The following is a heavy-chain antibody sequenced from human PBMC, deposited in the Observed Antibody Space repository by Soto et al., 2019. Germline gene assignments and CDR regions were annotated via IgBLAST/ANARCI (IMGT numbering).Heavy chain of an antibody. CDR2: IYYSGST. V-gene: IGHV4-61*01. D-gene: IGHD3-22*01. CDR3: ERGDNYYDSSGEFDY. Sequence: SETLSLTCTVSGGSVSSGSYYWSWIRQPPGKGLEWIGYIYYSGSTNYNPSLKSRVTISVDTSKNQFSLKLSSVTAADTAVYYCERGDNYYDSSGEFDYWGQGTLVPVYS. J-gene: IGHJ4*02. CDR1: GGSVSSGSYY.